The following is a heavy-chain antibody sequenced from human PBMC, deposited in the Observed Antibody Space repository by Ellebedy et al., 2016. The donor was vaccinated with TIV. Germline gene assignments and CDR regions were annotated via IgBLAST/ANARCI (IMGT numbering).Heavy chain of an antibody. V-gene: IGHV1-3*01. CDR3: ARTSDSSTYYQYYYGVDV. CDR2: INGGNGDT. Sequence: AASVNVSCKASGDTITRYAIHWVRQAPGQRPEWMGWINGGNGDTSYSQKFQGRVTLTRDTSASTAYMELSSLRFDDTAVYYCARTSDSSTYYQYYYGVDVWGQGTTVTVSS. CDR1: GDTITRYA. D-gene: IGHD3-22*01. J-gene: IGHJ6*02.